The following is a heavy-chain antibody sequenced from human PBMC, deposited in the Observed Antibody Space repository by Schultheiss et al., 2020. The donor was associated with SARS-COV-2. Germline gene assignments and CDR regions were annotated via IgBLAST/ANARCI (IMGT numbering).Heavy chain of an antibody. CDR3: ARGGSYGDYGDWFDP. D-gene: IGHD4-17*01. CDR2: IYYGGST. V-gene: IGHV4-39*07. Sequence: SQTLSLTCIVSGGSIINNNYYWGWIRQPPGKGLEWIGSIYYGGSTYYNPSLKSRVTISVDRSKNQFSLKLSSVTAADTAVYYCARGGSYGDYGDWFDPWGQGTLVTVSS. CDR1: GGSIINNNYY. J-gene: IGHJ5*02.